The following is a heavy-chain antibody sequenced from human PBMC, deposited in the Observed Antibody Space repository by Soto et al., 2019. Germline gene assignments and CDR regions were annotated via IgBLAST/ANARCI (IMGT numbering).Heavy chain of an antibody. CDR2: IYYSGST. CDR1: GGSITSYY. CDR3: ARRGYSSGWYYFDY. Sequence: SETLSLTCTVSGGSITSYYWSWIRQPPGKGLEFIGYIYYSGSTNYNPSLKSRVTISVDTSKNQFSLKLSSVTAADTAVYFCARRGYSSGWYYFDYWGQGALVTVSS. J-gene: IGHJ4*02. D-gene: IGHD6-19*01. V-gene: IGHV4-59*01.